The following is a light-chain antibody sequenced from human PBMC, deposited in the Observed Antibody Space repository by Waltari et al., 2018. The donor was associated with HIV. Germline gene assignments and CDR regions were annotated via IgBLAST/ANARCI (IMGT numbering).Light chain of an antibody. CDR3: QTWGTGSGV. J-gene: IGLJ3*02. CDR1: SGHSSYA. Sequence: QLVLTQSPSASASLGASVKLTCTLSSGHSSYAIAWHQQQPEKGPRYLMKLNSDGSHSKGDGIPVRFSGSSSGAERYLTISSRQSEDEADYYCQTWGTGSGVFGGGTKLTVL. CDR2: LNSDGSH. V-gene: IGLV4-69*01.